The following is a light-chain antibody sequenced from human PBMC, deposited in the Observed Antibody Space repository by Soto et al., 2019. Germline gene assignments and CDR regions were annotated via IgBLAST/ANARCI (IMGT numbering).Light chain of an antibody. CDR1: QSINSY. CDR3: QQSFSKFLYT. V-gene: IGKV1-39*01. J-gene: IGKJ2*01. Sequence: DIQMTQSPMSLSASVGDRVTITCRASQSINSYLNWYQQKPGKAPKLLIYAASSLQSGVPSRFSGSGSGTDFTLTISSLQPEDFATYYCQQSFSKFLYTFGQGPKLEIK. CDR2: AAS.